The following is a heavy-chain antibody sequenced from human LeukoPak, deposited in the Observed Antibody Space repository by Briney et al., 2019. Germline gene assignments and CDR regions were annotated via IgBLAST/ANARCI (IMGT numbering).Heavy chain of an antibody. J-gene: IGHJ1*01. V-gene: IGHV4-39*01. Sequence: PSETLSLTCTVSNGSIRSTIRSTSNFWGWIRQPPGKGLEWIGSIFYGGSTYYNPSLKSRVTISADTSKNQFSLKLRSVTAADTAVYYCASQSNPHDDFWRGYPEYFQHWGQGTLVTVSS. CDR2: IFYGGST. D-gene: IGHD3-3*01. CDR3: ASQSNPHDDFWRGYPEYFQH. CDR1: NGSIRSTIRSTSNF.